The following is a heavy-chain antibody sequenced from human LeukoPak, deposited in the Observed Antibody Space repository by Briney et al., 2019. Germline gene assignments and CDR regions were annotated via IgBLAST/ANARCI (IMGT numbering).Heavy chain of an antibody. Sequence: ASVKISCKVSGYTFADYYMHWVQQAPGKGLEWMGLVDPGDGETIYAEKFQGRVTITADTSTDTAYMELSSLRSEDTAVYYCATSSGIAAAGRPNWFDPWGQGTLVAVSS. D-gene: IGHD6-13*01. CDR1: GYTFADYY. J-gene: IGHJ5*02. CDR3: ATSSGIAAAGRPNWFDP. CDR2: VDPGDGET. V-gene: IGHV1-69-2*01.